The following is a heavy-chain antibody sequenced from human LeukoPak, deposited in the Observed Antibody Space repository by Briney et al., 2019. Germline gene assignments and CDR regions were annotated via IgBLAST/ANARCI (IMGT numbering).Heavy chain of an antibody. Sequence: GESLKISCKISGYRLTNNWIGWVRQVPGKGLEWMGLIYPGYSDAKYSPSFQGQVTLSVDTSISTAYLQLGGLRASDTAMYYCARQKVQWLDKGALDYWGQGTLVTVSS. J-gene: IGHJ4*02. D-gene: IGHD6-19*01. CDR2: IYPGYSDA. CDR1: GYRLTNNW. V-gene: IGHV5-51*01. CDR3: ARQKVQWLDKGALDY.